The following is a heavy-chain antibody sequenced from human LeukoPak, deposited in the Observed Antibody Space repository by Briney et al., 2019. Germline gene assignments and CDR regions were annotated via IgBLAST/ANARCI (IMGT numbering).Heavy chain of an antibody. D-gene: IGHD2-2*02. CDR1: GGSISSGGYY. V-gene: IGHV4-31*03. Sequence: SETLSLTCTVSGGSISSGGYYWSWIRQHPGKGLEWIGYIYYNGSTYYNPSLKSRVTISVDTSKNQFSLKLSSVTAADTAVYYCARDRGCSSTSCYTDAFDIWGQGTMVTASS. CDR2: IYYNGST. J-gene: IGHJ3*02. CDR3: ARDRGCSSTSCYTDAFDI.